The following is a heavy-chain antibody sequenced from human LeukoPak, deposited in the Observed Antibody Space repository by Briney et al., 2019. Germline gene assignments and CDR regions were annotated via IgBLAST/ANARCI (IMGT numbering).Heavy chain of an antibody. CDR3: AKDPEYYDSSGYAYFDY. J-gene: IGHJ4*02. CDR2: ISGSGGST. CDR1: GFTFSSYA. V-gene: IGHV3-23*01. Sequence: GGSLRLSCAASGFTFSSYAMSWVRQAPGKGLEWVSAISGSGGSTYYADSVKGRFTISRDNSKNTLYLQMNSLRAEDTAVYYCAKDPEYYDSSGYAYFDYWGQGTLVTVSS. D-gene: IGHD3-22*01.